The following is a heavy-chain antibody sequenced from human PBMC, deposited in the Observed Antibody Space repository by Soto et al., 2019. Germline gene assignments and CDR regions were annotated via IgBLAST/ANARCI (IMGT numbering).Heavy chain of an antibody. D-gene: IGHD6-13*01. CDR3: ARDRRNLAAAHKRGFYFDY. J-gene: IGHJ4*02. Sequence: GGSLRLSCAASGFTFSSYGMHWVRQAPGKGLEWVAVIWYDGSNKYYADSVKGRFTISRDNSKNTLYLQMNSLRAEDTAVYYCARDRRNLAAAHKRGFYFDYWGQGTLVTVSS. CDR2: IWYDGSNK. V-gene: IGHV3-33*01. CDR1: GFTFSSYG.